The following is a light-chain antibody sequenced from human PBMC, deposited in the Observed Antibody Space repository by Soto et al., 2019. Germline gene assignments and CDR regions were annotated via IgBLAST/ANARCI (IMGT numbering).Light chain of an antibody. CDR2: DTS. Sequence: QAVVTQEPSLTVSPGGTVTLTCGSSTGAVTSVHYPFWFQQKPGQAPRTLIFDTSNKHSWNPVRFSCSLLGGKAALTLSGAQPEDEADYYCLLFYSGGRRVFREGTKLTVL. CDR3: LLFYSGGRRV. CDR1: TGAVTSVHY. V-gene: IGLV7-46*01. J-gene: IGLJ3*02.